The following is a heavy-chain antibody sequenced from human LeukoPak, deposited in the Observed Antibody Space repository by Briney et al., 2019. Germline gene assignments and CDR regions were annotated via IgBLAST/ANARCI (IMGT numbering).Heavy chain of an antibody. D-gene: IGHD4-17*01. Sequence: SETLSLTCAVYGGSFSDYFWNWIRQTPGEGLEWIGEINHGGGTKYNPSLKSRATISVDTSKKQFSLNLTSVTAADTAVYYCARGEDGTGDYRPTYFDSWGQGTLVTVSS. J-gene: IGHJ4*02. CDR3: ARGEDGTGDYRPTYFDS. V-gene: IGHV4-34*01. CDR1: GGSFSDYF. CDR2: INHGGGT.